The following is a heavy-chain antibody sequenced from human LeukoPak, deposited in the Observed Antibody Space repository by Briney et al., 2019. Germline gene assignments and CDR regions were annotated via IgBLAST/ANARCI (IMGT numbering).Heavy chain of an antibody. V-gene: IGHV4-34*01. Sequence: SETLSLTCAVIGGSFSGHYWSWIRQPPGKGLEWIGEINHSGSTKYNPSLKSRVTISVDTSKNQFSLKLSSVTAADTAVYYCARRGIAAAGSGWFDPWGQGTLVTVSS. J-gene: IGHJ5*02. CDR1: GGSFSGHY. D-gene: IGHD6-13*01. CDR2: INHSGST. CDR3: ARRGIAAAGSGWFDP.